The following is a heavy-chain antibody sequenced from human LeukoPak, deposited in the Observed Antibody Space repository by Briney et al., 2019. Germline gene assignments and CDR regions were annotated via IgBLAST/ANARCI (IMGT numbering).Heavy chain of an antibody. V-gene: IGHV3-20*04. Sequence: PSETLSLTCTVSGGSISSACWSWIRQPPGKGLEWVSGINWSGGSTGYADSLKGRFTISRDSAKNSLYLQMNSLRAEDTALYYCARGPSSGYSYYFDYWGQGTLTLVTVSS. D-gene: IGHD3-22*01. CDR3: ARGPSSGYSYYFDY. CDR1: GGSISSAC. J-gene: IGHJ4*02. CDR2: INWSGGST.